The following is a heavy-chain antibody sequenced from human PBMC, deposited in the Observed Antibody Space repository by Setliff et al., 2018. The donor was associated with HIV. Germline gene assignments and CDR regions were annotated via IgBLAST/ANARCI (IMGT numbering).Heavy chain of an antibody. CDR3: ARAKTIGVSAVFFDP. D-gene: IGHD3-3*01. J-gene: IGHJ5*02. CDR1: GGSMNSDSYS. V-gene: IGHV4-61*09. Sequence: SETLLTCTVSGGSMNSDSYSWTWLRQPAGKGPELIGHIYVGGSVIYNPSLASRVTISMVPSKNQFSLDLSSVTAADTAKYYCARAKTIGVSAVFFDPWGQGRPVTVSS. CDR2: IYVGGSV.